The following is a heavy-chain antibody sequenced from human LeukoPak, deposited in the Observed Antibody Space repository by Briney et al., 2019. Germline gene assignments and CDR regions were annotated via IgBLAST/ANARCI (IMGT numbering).Heavy chain of an antibody. J-gene: IGHJ4*02. V-gene: IGHV4-34*01. D-gene: IGHD2-15*01. Sequence: SETLSLTCAVYGGSFSGYYWSWIRQPPGKGLEWIGEINHSGSTNYNPSLKSRVTISVDTSKNQFSLKLSSVTAADTAVYYCARRDGGFGGGGCTEDYWGQGTLVTVSS. CDR3: ARRDGGFGGGGCTEDY. CDR1: GGSFSGYY. CDR2: INHSGST.